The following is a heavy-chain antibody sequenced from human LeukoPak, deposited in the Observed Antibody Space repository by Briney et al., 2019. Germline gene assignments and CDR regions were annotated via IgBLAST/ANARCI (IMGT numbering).Heavy chain of an antibody. CDR1: VYTYTSSG. CDR3: AGAGSAVTQYFHH. V-gene: IGHV1-18*04. CDR2: ISAYNNNA. J-gene: IGHJ1*01. D-gene: IGHD2-21*02. Sequence: AAVKVSFQPSVYTYTSSGVSWLRQAPGQGPEWMGWISAYNNNANYAQRFQGRLTMTTDTSTSTAYMELRSVRSDDTGVYYCAGAGSAVTQYFHHWGQGTLVTVSS.